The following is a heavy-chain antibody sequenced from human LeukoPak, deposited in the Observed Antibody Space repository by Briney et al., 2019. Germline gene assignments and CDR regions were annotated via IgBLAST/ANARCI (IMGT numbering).Heavy chain of an antibody. Sequence: SETLSLTCTVSGYSIGSGYYWGWIRQPPGKGLEWIGNIYHSGSTYYHPSLKSRVTISMDTSKNQFSLKLSSVTAADTAMYFCARKDPGYSGYSDSDYWGQGSLVTVSS. CDR1: GYSIGSGYY. CDR2: IYHSGST. J-gene: IGHJ4*02. V-gene: IGHV4-38-2*02. D-gene: IGHD5-12*01. CDR3: ARKDPGYSGYSDSDY.